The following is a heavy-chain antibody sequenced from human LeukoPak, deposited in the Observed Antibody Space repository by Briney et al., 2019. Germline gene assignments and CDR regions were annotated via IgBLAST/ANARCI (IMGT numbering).Heavy chain of an antibody. CDR3: ARTNSGYDLFDY. CDR2: IYPGDSNT. V-gene: IGHV5-51*01. Sequence: GEFLKISFKGFGYSFTSYWIGWGRPMPGKGLGGMGIIYPGDSNTRYSPSFQGQVTISADKSISTAYLQWSSLKASDTAMYYCARTNSGYDLFDYWGQGTLVTVSS. J-gene: IGHJ4*02. D-gene: IGHD5-12*01. CDR1: GYSFTSYW.